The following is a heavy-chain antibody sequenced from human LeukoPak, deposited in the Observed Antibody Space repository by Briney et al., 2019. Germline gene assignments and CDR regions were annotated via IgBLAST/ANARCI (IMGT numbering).Heavy chain of an antibody. Sequence: SETLSLTCTVSGDSFISSPYYWAWIRQPPGKGLEWIGSIYYSGSTYYNPSLKSRVTISVDTSKNQFSLKLSSVTAADTAVYYCARELSPRYYYDSSGYSDYWGQGTLVTVSS. V-gene: IGHV4-39*02. CDR2: IYYSGST. J-gene: IGHJ4*02. D-gene: IGHD3-22*01. CDR3: ARELSPRYYYDSSGYSDY. CDR1: GDSFISSPYY.